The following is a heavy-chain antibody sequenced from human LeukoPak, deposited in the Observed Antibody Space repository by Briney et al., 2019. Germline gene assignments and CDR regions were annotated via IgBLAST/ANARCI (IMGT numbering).Heavy chain of an antibody. V-gene: IGHV4-4*07. CDR3: ARGGAMTGYYVS. J-gene: IGHJ4*02. D-gene: IGHD3-9*01. Sequence: SETLSLTCIVSGGSISDNYWSWIRQPAGKGLEWIGRIYSTGSINYSPSLKSRVTMSVDTSKNHFSLTLTSVSAADTAVYYCARGGAMTGYYVSWGQGTLVTVYS. CDR2: IYSTGSI. CDR1: GGSISDNY.